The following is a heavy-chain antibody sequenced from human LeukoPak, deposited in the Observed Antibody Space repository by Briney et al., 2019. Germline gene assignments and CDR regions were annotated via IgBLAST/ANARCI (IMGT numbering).Heavy chain of an antibody. CDR3: ARVGVATIGGLDY. V-gene: IGHV3-21*01. J-gene: IGHJ4*02. CDR1: GFTFSSYS. CDR2: ISSSSSYM. Sequence: PGGSLRLSCAASGFTFSSYSMNWVRQAPGKGLEWVSSISSSSSYMYYADSVKGRFTISRDNAKNSLYLQMNSLRAEDTAVYYCARVGVATIGGLDYWGQGTLVTVSS. D-gene: IGHD5-12*01.